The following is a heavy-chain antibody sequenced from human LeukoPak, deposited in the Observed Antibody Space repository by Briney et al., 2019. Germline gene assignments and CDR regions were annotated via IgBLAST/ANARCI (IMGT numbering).Heavy chain of an antibody. CDR3: AREEGYSGYEEFDY. D-gene: IGHD5-12*01. CDR1: GGSISSGSYY. V-gene: IGHV4-61*02. CDR2: IYTSGST. J-gene: IGHJ4*02. Sequence: PSQTLSLTCTVSGGSISSGSYYWRWLRQPAGTGLEWIGRIYTSGSTNYNPSLKSRVTISVDTSKNQFSLKLSSVTAADTAVYYCAREEGYSGYEEFDYWGQGTLVTVSS.